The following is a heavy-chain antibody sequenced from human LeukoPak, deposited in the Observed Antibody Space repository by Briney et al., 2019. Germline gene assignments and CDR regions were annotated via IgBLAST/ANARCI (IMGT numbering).Heavy chain of an antibody. D-gene: IGHD3-10*01. V-gene: IGHV3-49*04. CDR2: IRSKAYGGTT. CDR3: IGSFGELTFFDY. Sequence: QSRGSLRLSCAASGFSFSSTWMHWVRQAPGKGLEWVGFIRSKAYGGTTEYAASVKGRFTISRDDSKSIAHLQMNSLKTEDTAVYYCIGSFGELTFFDYWGQGTLVTVSS. J-gene: IGHJ4*02. CDR1: GFSFSSTW.